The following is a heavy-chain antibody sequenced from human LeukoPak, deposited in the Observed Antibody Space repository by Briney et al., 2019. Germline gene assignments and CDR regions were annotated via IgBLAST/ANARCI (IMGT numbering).Heavy chain of an antibody. V-gene: IGHV4-4*02. CDR1: GGSISRSNW. D-gene: IGHD3-3*01. J-gene: IGHJ4*02. Sequence: SETLSLTCAVSGGSISRSNWWSWVRQPPGKGLEWIGEIYHSGSTNYNPSLKSRVTISVDRSKNQFSLELSSVTAADTAVYHCARSWGYDFWSGNLLDYWGQGILVTVSS. CDR2: IYHSGST. CDR3: ARSWGYDFWSGNLLDY.